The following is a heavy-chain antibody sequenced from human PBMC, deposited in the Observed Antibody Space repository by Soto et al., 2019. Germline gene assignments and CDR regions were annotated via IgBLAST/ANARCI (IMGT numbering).Heavy chain of an antibody. J-gene: IGHJ4*02. CDR2: IWYDGSNK. CDR1: GFTFSSYG. D-gene: IGHD6-13*01. Sequence: GGSLRLSCAASGFTFSSYGMHWVRQAPGKGLEWVAVIWYDGSNKYYADSVKGRFTISRDNSKNALYLQMNSLRAEDTAVYYCARGPRGAAAGTLTHFDYWGQGTLVTVSP. CDR3: ARGPRGAAAGTLTHFDY. V-gene: IGHV3-33*01.